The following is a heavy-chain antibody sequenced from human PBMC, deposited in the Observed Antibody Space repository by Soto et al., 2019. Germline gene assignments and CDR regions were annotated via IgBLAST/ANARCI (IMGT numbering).Heavy chain of an antibody. CDR1: GFTFSNYY. Sequence: QVRLVESGGGLVKPGGSLRLSCAVSGFTFSNYYMAWIRQAPGKGLEWVSYISTSGTSTFYADSVKDRFTISRDNAENSLFLQMDSLRVEDTAVYFCARDGVLFRAGFDSWGQGILVTVAS. D-gene: IGHD3-16*01. V-gene: IGHV3-11*01. J-gene: IGHJ4*02. CDR2: ISTSGTST. CDR3: ARDGVLFRAGFDS.